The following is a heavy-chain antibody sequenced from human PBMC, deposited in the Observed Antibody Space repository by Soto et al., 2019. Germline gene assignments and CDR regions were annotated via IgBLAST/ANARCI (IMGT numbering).Heavy chain of an antibody. Sequence: QVQLVESGGGVVQPGRSLRLSCAASGFTISSYAMHWVRQAPGKGLEWVAVISYDGSNKYYADSVKGRFTISRDNSKNTLYLQMNSLRAEDTAVYYCASKYYGSGRPYGMDVWGQGTTVTVSS. CDR2: ISYDGSNK. CDR3: ASKYYGSGRPYGMDV. V-gene: IGHV3-30-3*01. CDR1: GFTISSYA. J-gene: IGHJ6*02. D-gene: IGHD3-10*01.